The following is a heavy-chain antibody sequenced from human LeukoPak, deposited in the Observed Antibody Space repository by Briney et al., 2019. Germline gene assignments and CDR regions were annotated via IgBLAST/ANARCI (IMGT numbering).Heavy chain of an antibody. D-gene: IGHD3-10*01. CDR1: GFSFSDYA. J-gene: IGHJ4*02. V-gene: IGHV3-30-3*01. CDR2: ISFDGSTT. Sequence: GGSLSLSFAASGFSFSDYAMHWVGRAPGKGREGVAIISFDGSTTHYSNSVKGRFTLSRDNSRNTVYLQMNSLRPEDTAVYFCARGHGSGSFLIDYWGQGTLVTVSS. CDR3: ARGHGSGSFLIDY.